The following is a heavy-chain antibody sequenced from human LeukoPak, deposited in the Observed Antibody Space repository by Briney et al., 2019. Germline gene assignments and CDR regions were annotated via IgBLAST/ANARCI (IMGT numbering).Heavy chain of an antibody. V-gene: IGHV4-34*01. J-gene: IGHJ3*02. CDR3: ARNYDSSGYYYVWRPVGAFDI. CDR1: GGSFSGYY. D-gene: IGHD3-22*01. CDR2: INHSGST. Sequence: PSETLSLTCAVYGGSFSGYYWNWIRRPPGKGLEWIGEINHSGSTTYNRSLKSRVTISLDTSKNQFSLKLSSVTAVDTAVYYCARNYDSSGYYYVWRPVGAFDIWGQGTMVTVSS.